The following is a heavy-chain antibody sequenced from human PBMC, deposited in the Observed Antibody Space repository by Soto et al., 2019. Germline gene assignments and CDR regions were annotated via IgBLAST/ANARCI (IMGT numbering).Heavy chain of an antibody. CDR2: IDWDDDK. D-gene: IGHD6-13*01. CDR1: GFSLSTGGMC. Sequence: SGPTLVNPTQTLTLTFTVSGFSLSTGGMCVSWIRQPPGKALEWLARIDWDDDKFYSTSLKTRLTISKDTSKNQVVLTMFNMGPVDTATYYCARTAATDTWYYFDYWGQGTRVTVSS. CDR3: ARTAATDTWYYFDY. V-gene: IGHV2-70*17. J-gene: IGHJ4*02.